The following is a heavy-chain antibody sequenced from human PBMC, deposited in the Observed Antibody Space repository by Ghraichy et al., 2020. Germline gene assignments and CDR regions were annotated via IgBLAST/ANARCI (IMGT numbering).Heavy chain of an antibody. CDR2: ISSSSSYI. CDR1: GFTFSSYS. D-gene: IGHD3-10*01. J-gene: IGHJ4*02. V-gene: IGHV3-21*01. Sequence: GGSLRLSCAASGFTFSSYSMNWVRQAPGKGLEWVSSISSSSSYIYYADSVKGRFTISRDNAKNSLYLQMNSLRAEDTAVYYCARDLSIGGYPLPYDYWGQGTLVTVSS. CDR3: ARDLSIGGYPLPYDY.